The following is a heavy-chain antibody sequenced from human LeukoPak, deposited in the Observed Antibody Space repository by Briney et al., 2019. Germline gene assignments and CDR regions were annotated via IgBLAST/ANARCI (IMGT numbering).Heavy chain of an antibody. Sequence: GGSLRLSCAASGFTFSSYSTNWVRQAPGKGLEWVSSISSSSSYIYYADSVKGRFTISRDNAKNSLYLQMNSLRAEDTAVYYCARVEMATITDYWGQGTLVTVSS. CDR3: ARVEMATITDY. J-gene: IGHJ4*02. D-gene: IGHD5-24*01. CDR2: ISSSSSYI. V-gene: IGHV3-21*01. CDR1: GFTFSSYS.